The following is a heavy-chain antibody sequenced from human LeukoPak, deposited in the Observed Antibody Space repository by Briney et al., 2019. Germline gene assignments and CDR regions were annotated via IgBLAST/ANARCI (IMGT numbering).Heavy chain of an antibody. Sequence: PGGSLRLSCAASGLTFSSYSMNWVRQAPGKGLEWVSYISSSSSTIYYADSVKGRFTISRDNAKNSLYLQMNSLRAEDTAVYYCARDGVDSSSWYAVDAFDIWGQGTMVTVSS. J-gene: IGHJ3*02. CDR3: ARDGVDSSSWYAVDAFDI. CDR1: GLTFSSYS. D-gene: IGHD6-13*01. CDR2: ISSSSSTI. V-gene: IGHV3-48*01.